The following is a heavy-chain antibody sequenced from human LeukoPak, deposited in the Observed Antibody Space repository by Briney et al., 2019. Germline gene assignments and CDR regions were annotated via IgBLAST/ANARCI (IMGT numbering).Heavy chain of an antibody. Sequence: PSETLSLTCAVYGGSFSAYFLSWIRQPPGKGLEWIGEINQSGSTNYNPSLKSRATISVDTSKKQFSLRLSSVTAADTAVYYCAFGQEVADAFDFWGQGTMVTVSS. CDR3: AFGQEVADAFDF. CDR1: GGSFSAYF. CDR2: INQSGST. V-gene: IGHV4-34*01. J-gene: IGHJ3*01. D-gene: IGHD3-3*01.